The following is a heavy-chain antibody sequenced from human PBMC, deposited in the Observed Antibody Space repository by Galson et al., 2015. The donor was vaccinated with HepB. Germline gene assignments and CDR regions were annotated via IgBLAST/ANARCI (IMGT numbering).Heavy chain of an antibody. J-gene: IGHJ4*02. V-gene: IGHV1-18*01. CDR1: GYTFTGYG. Sequence: SVKVSCKASGYTFTGYGISWVRQAPGQGLEWMGWISAYNGNTNYAQKLQGRVTMTTDTSTSTAYMELRSLRSDDTAVYYCARGMNYYGSGSYQGLDYWGQGTLVTVSS. CDR3: ARGMNYYGSGSYQGLDY. D-gene: IGHD3-10*01. CDR2: ISAYNGNT.